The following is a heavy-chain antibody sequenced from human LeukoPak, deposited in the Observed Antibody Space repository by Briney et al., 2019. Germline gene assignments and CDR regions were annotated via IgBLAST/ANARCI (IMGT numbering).Heavy chain of an antibody. J-gene: IGHJ4*02. CDR3: ARDGGYYGSALFDY. CDR1: GGSINSVNYY. CDR2: IYYSGST. V-gene: IGHV4-61*10. D-gene: IGHD3-10*01. Sequence: SETLSLTCTVSGGSINSVNYYWNWIRQPAGKGLEWIGYIYYSGSTNYNPSLKSRVTISVDTSKNQFSLKLSSVTAADTAVYYCARDGGYYGSALFDYWGQGTLVTVSS.